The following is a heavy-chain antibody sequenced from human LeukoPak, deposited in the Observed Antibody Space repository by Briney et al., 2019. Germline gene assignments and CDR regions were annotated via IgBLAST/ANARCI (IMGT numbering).Heavy chain of an antibody. J-gene: IGHJ2*01. V-gene: IGHV3-11*04. Sequence: GGSLRLSCAASGLIFNDLYMMWIRQAPGKGLEWVSYISGSGRTIFYSDSVKGRFTISRDNANNSLSLHMNSLRVDDTAVYYCASRRGGGDLLYFDFWGRGTLVAVSS. CDR3: ASRRGGGDLLYFDF. CDR2: ISGSGRTI. CDR1: GLIFNDLY. D-gene: IGHD2-21*01.